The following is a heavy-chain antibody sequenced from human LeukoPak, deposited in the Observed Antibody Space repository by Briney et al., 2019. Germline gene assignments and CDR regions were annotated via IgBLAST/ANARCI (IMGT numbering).Heavy chain of an antibody. J-gene: IGHJ3*02. CDR1: GYRFTNFD. D-gene: IGHD3-22*01. CDR2: ISTYSSRT. CDR3: ARVKSYYYDTSDKDAFDI. Sequence: ASVKVSCKTSGYRFTNFDISWVRQAPGQGLEWMGWISTYSSRTNFAQKFQDRVSMTTDTSTTTAYMELRSLRSEDTAVYYCARVKSYYYDTSDKDAFDIWGQGTMVTVSS. V-gene: IGHV1-18*01.